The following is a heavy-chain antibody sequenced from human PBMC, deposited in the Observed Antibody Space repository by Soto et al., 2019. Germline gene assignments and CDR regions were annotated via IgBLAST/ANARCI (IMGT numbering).Heavy chain of an antibody. Sequence: GGSLRLSCAASGFTFSSYSMNWVRQAPGKGLEWVSSISSSSSYIYYADSVKGRFTISRDNAKNSLYLQMNSLRAEDTAVYYCARDPWVGPIHAFDIWGQGTMVTVSS. CDR1: GFTFSSYS. D-gene: IGHD1-26*01. CDR2: ISSSSSYI. V-gene: IGHV3-21*01. CDR3: ARDPWVGPIHAFDI. J-gene: IGHJ3*02.